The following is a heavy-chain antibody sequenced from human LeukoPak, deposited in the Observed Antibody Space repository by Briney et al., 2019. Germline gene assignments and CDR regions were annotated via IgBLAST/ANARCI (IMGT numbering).Heavy chain of an antibody. CDR2: INHSGST. D-gene: IGHD6-13*01. CDR3: ARRGQQLRHRRLNWFDP. V-gene: IGHV4-34*01. Sequence: SETLSLTCAVYGGSFSGYYWSWIRQPPGKGPEWIGEINHSGSTNYNPSLKSRVTISVDTSKNQFSLKLSSVTAADTAVYYCARRGQQLRHRRLNWFDPWGQGTLVTVSP. CDR1: GGSFSGYY. J-gene: IGHJ5*02.